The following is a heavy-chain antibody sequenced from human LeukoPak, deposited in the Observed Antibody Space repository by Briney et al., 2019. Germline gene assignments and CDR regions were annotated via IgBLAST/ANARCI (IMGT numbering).Heavy chain of an antibody. Sequence: ASVKVSCKASGYTSSNSGISWVRQAPGQGLEWMGWISTYSGTTNYAHNLQGRLTMTTDTSTSTAYMELRNLKSDDTAVYYCARSGGYYFYMDVWGKGTTVTVSS. D-gene: IGHD1-26*01. V-gene: IGHV1-18*01. CDR3: ARSGGYYFYMDV. CDR1: GYTSSNSG. CDR2: ISTYSGTT. J-gene: IGHJ6*03.